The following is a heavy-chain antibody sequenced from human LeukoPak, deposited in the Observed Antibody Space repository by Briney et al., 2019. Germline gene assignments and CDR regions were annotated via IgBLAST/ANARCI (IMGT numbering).Heavy chain of an antibody. Sequence: GASVKVSCTASGYTFTSYGISWVRQAPGHGLEWMGWISAYDAATNYAQNFQGRVTMTTDTSTSTAYMELRSLRSDDTAVYFCARVPPFFCGADCHHYYFDYWGQGTLVTVPS. CDR3: ARVPPFFCGADCHHYYFDY. CDR2: ISAYDAAT. D-gene: IGHD2-21*01. CDR1: GYTFTSYG. V-gene: IGHV1-18*01. J-gene: IGHJ4*02.